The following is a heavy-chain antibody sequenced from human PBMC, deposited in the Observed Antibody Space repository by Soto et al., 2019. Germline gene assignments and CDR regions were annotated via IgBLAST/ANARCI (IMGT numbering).Heavy chain of an antibody. CDR1: GYTFTSYA. D-gene: IGHD2-15*01. CDR3: ARGVGTSAPDY. J-gene: IGHJ4*02. V-gene: IGHV1-3*05. CDR2: INAGNGNT. Sequence: QVQLVQSGAEEKKPGASVKVSCKASGYTFTSYAMHWVRQAPGQRLEWMGWINAGNGNTKYSQKFQGRVTITRDTSASPAYMELSSLRSEDTAVYYCARGVGTSAPDYWGQGTLVTVSS.